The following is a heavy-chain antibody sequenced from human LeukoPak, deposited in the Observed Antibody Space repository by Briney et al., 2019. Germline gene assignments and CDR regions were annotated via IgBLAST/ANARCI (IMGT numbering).Heavy chain of an antibody. CDR3: ARLSYYDSSGSYYFDY. D-gene: IGHD3-22*01. J-gene: IGHJ4*02. CDR2: IYPGDSDT. V-gene: IGHV5-51*01. Sequence: GESLKISCKGSGYSFTSYWIGWVRQMPGKGLEWMGIIYPGDSDTRYSPSFQGRVTISADKSISTAYLQWSSLKASDTAMYYCARLSYYDSSGSYYFDYWGQGTLVTVSS. CDR1: GYSFTSYW.